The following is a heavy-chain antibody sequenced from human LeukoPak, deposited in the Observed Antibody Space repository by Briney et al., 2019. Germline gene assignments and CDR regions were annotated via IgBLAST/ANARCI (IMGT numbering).Heavy chain of an antibody. CDR2: IYTNVTT. CDR1: GGSVRNYY. CDR3: AKEDIVVVTKYIHYGMDV. V-gene: IGHV4-4*07. J-gene: IGHJ6*02. D-gene: IGHD2-15*01. Sequence: SETLSLTCIVSGGSVRNYYWTWIRQPAGKGLQWIGRIYTNVTTNYSPSLKSRVTMSVDMSKNQFSLKLTSVTAADTAVYYCAKEDIVVVTKYIHYGMDVWGQGTTVTVSS.